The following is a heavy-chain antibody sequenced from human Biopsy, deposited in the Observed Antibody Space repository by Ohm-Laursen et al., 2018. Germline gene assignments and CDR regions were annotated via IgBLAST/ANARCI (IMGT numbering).Heavy chain of an antibody. J-gene: IGHJ6*02. CDR2: IYYSGST. Sequence: TLSLTCTVSGGSISSDYWSWIRQTPGKGLEWIGYIYYSGSTNYNPSLKSRVTISVDKSKNQFFLKLSSVTAEDTAVYYCASGDIGGIGLDVWGLGTTVTVSS. CDR1: GGSISSDY. V-gene: IGHV4-59*01. CDR3: ASGDIGGIGLDV. D-gene: IGHD3-10*01.